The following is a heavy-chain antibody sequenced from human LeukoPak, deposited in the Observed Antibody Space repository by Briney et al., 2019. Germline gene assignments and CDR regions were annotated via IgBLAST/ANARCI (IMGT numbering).Heavy chain of an antibody. J-gene: IGHJ5*02. Sequence: GGSLRLSCAASGFTFSSYWMSWVRQAPGKGLEWVANIKQDGSEKYYADSVKGRFTISRDNAKNSLYLQMNSLRAEDTAVYYCARDRCSGGSCYSPNWFDPWGQGTLVTVSS. CDR1: GFTFSSYW. D-gene: IGHD2-15*01. CDR2: IKQDGSEK. V-gene: IGHV3-7*01. CDR3: ARDRCSGGSCYSPNWFDP.